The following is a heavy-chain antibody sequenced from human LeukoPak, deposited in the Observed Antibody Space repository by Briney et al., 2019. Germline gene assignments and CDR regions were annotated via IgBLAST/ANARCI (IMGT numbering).Heavy chain of an antibody. CDR3: ARVYYDSSGYYYYYYYYMDV. CDR1: GFTFSSYW. J-gene: IGHJ6*03. CDR2: IKQDGSEK. D-gene: IGHD3-22*01. V-gene: IGHV3-7*01. Sequence: PGGSLRLSCAASGFTFSSYWMSWVRQAPGKGLEWVANIKQDGSEKYYVDSVKGRFTISRDNAKNSLYLQMNSLRAEDTAVYYCARVYYDSSGYYYYYYYYMDVWGKGTTVTVSS.